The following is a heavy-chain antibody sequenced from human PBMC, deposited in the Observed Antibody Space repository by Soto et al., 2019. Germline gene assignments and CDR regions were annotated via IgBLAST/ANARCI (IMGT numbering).Heavy chain of an antibody. CDR2: ISSTSATI. Sequence: EVQLVESGGGLVQPGGSLRLSCAASKFTFSGYSMNLVRQAPGKGLEWVSYISSTSATIYYADSVKGRFTISRDDAKNSLYLQMNSLRDEDTAVYYCARGSEKGGGPWGQGTLVTVSS. CDR1: KFTFSGYS. CDR3: ARGSEKGGGP. J-gene: IGHJ5*02. V-gene: IGHV3-48*02. D-gene: IGHD3-16*01.